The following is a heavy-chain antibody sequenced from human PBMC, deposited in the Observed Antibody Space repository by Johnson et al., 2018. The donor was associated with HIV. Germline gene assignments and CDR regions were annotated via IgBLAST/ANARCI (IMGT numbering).Heavy chain of an antibody. D-gene: IGHD4-17*01. Sequence: QVQLVESGGGLVKPGGSLRLSCAASGFTFSDYYMSWIRQAPGKGLEWVSHISSSGTSRFYADSVKGRFTISRDNAKKLLYIQMSGLTGEDTATYYCAREYTPWGGDYVGYSFDLWGQGTTVTVTS. CDR2: ISSSGTSR. J-gene: IGHJ3*01. CDR3: AREYTPWGGDYVGYSFDL. CDR1: GFTFSDYY. V-gene: IGHV3-11*04.